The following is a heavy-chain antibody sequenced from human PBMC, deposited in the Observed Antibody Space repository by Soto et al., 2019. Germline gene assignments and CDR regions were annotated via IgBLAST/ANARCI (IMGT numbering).Heavy chain of an antibody. V-gene: IGHV3-73*01. CDR2: IRSKAYNYAT. Sequence: SLRLSCAASGFIFSDSAMHWVRQASGKGLEWVGRIRSKAYNYATAYAASVKGRFTISRDDSKNTAYLQMNSLKTEDTAVYYCTRSPPITIPAASNIDFRGQGTLVTRFS. CDR3: TRSPPITIPAASNIDF. D-gene: IGHD6-13*01. J-gene: IGHJ4*02. CDR1: GFIFSDSA.